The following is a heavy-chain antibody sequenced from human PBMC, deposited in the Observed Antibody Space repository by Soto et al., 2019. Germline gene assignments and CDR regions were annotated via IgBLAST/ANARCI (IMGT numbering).Heavy chain of an antibody. CDR1: GYSFTVYY. CDR2: INPNSGGT. Sequence: ALVKVACKASGYSFTVYYRRWVRQDPGQGLEWMGWINPNSGGTNYAQKFQGWVTMTRDTSISTAYMELSRLRSDDTAVYYCARDRKQQLGGFDPWGQGTLVTVSS. D-gene: IGHD6-13*01. V-gene: IGHV1-2*04. CDR3: ARDRKQQLGGFDP. J-gene: IGHJ5*02.